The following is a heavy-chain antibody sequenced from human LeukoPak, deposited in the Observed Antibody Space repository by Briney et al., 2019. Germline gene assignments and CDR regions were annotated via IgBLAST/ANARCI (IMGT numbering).Heavy chain of an antibody. V-gene: IGHV3-53*01. J-gene: IGHJ4*02. CDR2: IYSDGRT. Sequence: GGSLRLSCAASGFTVSDNYMSWVRQAPGKGLEWVSIIYSDGRTYYADSVQGRFTISRDNSKNTMYLQMSSLRAEDSAVYYCARDPGYDYGYDYWGQGTLVTVSS. CDR1: GFTVSDNY. D-gene: IGHD5-18*01. CDR3: ARDPGYDYGYDY.